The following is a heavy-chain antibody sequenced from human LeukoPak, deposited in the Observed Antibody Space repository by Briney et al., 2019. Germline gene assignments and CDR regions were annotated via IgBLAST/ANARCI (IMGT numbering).Heavy chain of an antibody. CDR3: AGRDRITIFGVVD. D-gene: IGHD3-3*01. CDR2: IYYSGST. J-gene: IGHJ4*02. Sequence: SETLSLTCTVSGGSISSSTYYWGWIRQPPGKGLEWIGTIYYSGSTYYNPSLKIRVTISVDTSKNQFSLKLSSVTAADTAVYYCAGRDRITIFGVVDWGQGTLVTVSS. CDR1: GGSISSSTYY. V-gene: IGHV4-39*01.